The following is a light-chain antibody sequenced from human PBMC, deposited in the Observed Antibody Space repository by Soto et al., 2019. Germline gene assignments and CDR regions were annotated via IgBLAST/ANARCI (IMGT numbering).Light chain of an antibody. Sequence: QSALTQPASVSGSPGQSITISCTGTSSDVGGYNYVSWYLQHPGKAPKLMIYDVSNRPSGVSNRFSGSKSGNTASLTISGLQAEDEADYYCSSYTGSSNSVIFGGGTQLTVL. CDR3: SSYTGSSNSVI. V-gene: IGLV2-14*01. J-gene: IGLJ2*01. CDR2: DVS. CDR1: SSDVGGYNY.